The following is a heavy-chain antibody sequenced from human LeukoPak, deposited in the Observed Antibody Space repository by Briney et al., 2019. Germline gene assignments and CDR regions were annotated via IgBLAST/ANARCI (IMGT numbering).Heavy chain of an antibody. CDR3: ARRNTMVRGVPRRVFDY. CDR2: IYYSGST. Sequence: SETLSFTCTVSGGSISSSSYYWGWIRQPPGKGLEWIGSIYYSGSTYYNPSLKSRVTISVDTSKNQFSLKLSSVTAADTAVYYCARRNTMVRGVPRRVFDYWGQGTLVIVSS. J-gene: IGHJ4*02. CDR1: GGSISSSSYY. D-gene: IGHD3-10*01. V-gene: IGHV4-39*01.